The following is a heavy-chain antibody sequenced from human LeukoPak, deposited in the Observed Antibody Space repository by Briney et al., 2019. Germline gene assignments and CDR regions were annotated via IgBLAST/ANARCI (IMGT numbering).Heavy chain of an antibody. V-gene: IGHV5-10-1*01. J-gene: IGHJ4*02. CDR1: GYSFATYW. CDR2: IDPSNSYT. Sequence: GASLKISCQGSGYSFATYWISWVRQMPRKGLEWMGRIDPSNSYTNNSPSFQGHVTISVDKSISTAYLQWSSLKASDTAKYYCARRRGMATYDYWGQGTLVTVSS. D-gene: IGHD5-24*01. CDR3: ARRRGMATYDY.